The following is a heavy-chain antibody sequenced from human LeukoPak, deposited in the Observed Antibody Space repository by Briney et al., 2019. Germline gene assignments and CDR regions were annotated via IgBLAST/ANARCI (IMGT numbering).Heavy chain of an antibody. CDR2: INHSGST. D-gene: IGHD3-9*01. CDR1: GGSLSGYY. J-gene: IGHJ4*02. CDR3: ASWGPLTGYYTNFDY. Sequence: SETLSLTCAVSGGSLSGYYWTWIRQPPGKGLEWIGEINHSGSTNYNPSLKSRVTISVDTSRKQFFLRLSSVTAADTAMYYCASWGPLTGYYTNFDYWGQGTLVTVSS. V-gene: IGHV4-34*01.